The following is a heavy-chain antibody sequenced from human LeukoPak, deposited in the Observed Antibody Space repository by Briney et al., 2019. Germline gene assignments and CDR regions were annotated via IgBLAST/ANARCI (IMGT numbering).Heavy chain of an antibody. CDR3: AREGFDWNSRAFDP. Sequence: GGSLRLSCAASGFTFSNYWMSWVRQAPGKGLEWVANIKQDGSEKYYVDSVKGRFTISRDNAKNSLYLQMNSLRAEDTAVYYCAREGFDWNSRAFDPWGQGTLVTVSS. CDR1: GFTFSNYW. CDR2: IKQDGSEK. V-gene: IGHV3-7*01. D-gene: IGHD1-7*01. J-gene: IGHJ5*02.